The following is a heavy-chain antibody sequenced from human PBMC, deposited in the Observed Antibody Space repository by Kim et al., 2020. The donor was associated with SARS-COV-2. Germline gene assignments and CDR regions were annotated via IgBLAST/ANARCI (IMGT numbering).Heavy chain of an antibody. D-gene: IGHD5-18*01. Sequence: SETLSLTCSVSGGSITSSDYYWSWIRQTPGKGLEWIASIYYTGSTYYYPSLKSRVTISVDTFKNQFYLRLKSVTATDRAVYYCARHAGYKYGHDDDHFDYWGQGTLVTVSS. J-gene: IGHJ4*02. CDR1: GGSITSSDYY. CDR2: IYYTGST. V-gene: IGHV4-39*01. CDR3: ARHAGYKYGHDDDHFDY.